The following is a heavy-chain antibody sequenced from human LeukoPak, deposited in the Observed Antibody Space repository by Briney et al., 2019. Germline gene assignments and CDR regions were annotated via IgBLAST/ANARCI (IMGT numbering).Heavy chain of an antibody. J-gene: IGHJ4*02. Sequence: GASVKVSCKASGYTFTSYYMHWVRRAPGQGLEWMGIINLSGGSTSYAQKFQGRVTMTRDMSTSTVYMELSSLRSEDTAVYYCARSPPRSKYSSGWWVGGSTHHGHDYWGQGTLVTVSS. CDR3: ARSPPRSKYSSGWWVGGSTHHGHDY. D-gene: IGHD6-19*01. V-gene: IGHV1-46*01. CDR2: INLSGGST. CDR1: GYTFTSYY.